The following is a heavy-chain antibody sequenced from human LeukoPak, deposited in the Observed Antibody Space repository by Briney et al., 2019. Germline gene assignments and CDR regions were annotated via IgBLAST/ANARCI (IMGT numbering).Heavy chain of an antibody. CDR1: GYTFTSYD. Sequence: ASVKVSCKASGYTFTSYDINWVRQATGQGLEWMGWMNPSSGDAGYAPKFQGRVTMTRNTSISTAYMELSSLRSEDTAVCYCARGGWLVLRYFDYWGQGALVTVSS. J-gene: IGHJ4*02. D-gene: IGHD3-9*01. CDR2: MNPSSGDA. CDR3: ARGGWLVLRYFDY. V-gene: IGHV1-8*01.